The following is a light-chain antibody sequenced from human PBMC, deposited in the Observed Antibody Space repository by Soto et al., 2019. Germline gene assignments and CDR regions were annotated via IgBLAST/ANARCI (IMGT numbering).Light chain of an antibody. J-gene: IGKJ1*01. CDR1: QGISTY. CDR2: AAS. Sequence: AIRIPLHPPSLSASPGDRVPIPCRASQGISTYLAWYQQKPGKAPKLLIYAASTLQSGVPSRFSGGGSETEFTLTISGLQSEDVATYYCQHYYSYPQAFGQGTKVDI. V-gene: IGKV1-8*01. CDR3: QHYYSYPQA.